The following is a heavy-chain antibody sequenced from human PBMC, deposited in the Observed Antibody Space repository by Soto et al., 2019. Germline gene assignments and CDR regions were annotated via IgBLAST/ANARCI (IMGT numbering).Heavy chain of an antibody. Sequence: ASVKVSCKASGGTFSSYAISWVRQAPGQGLEWMGGIIPIFGTANYAQKFQGRVTITADESTSTAYMELSSLRSEETAVYYCASSVDTGATIPQKTPTYYYYGMDVWGQGTTVTVSS. J-gene: IGHJ6*02. D-gene: IGHD5-18*01. CDR2: IIPIFGTA. CDR1: GGTFSSYA. V-gene: IGHV1-69*13. CDR3: ASSVDTGATIPQKTPTYYYYGMDV.